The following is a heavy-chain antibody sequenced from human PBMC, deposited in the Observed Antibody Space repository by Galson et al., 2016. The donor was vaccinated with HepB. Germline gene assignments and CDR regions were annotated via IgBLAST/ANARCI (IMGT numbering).Heavy chain of an antibody. CDR3: AVSMGGAFDWYDYLDY. V-gene: IGHV3-74*01. D-gene: IGHD3-9*01. CDR2: INSDGSSR. J-gene: IGHJ4*02. CDR1: GFTFSRPW. Sequence: SLRLSCAASGFTFSRPWMHWVRQVPGKGLVWVSRINSDGSSRNYADSVKGRFTTSRDNAESTLYLQMNSLRVEDTALYYCAVSMGGAFDWYDYLDYWGQEALVAVTS.